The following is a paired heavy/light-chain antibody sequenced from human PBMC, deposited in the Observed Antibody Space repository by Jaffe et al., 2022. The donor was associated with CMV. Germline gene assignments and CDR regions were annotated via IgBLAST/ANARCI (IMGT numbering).Heavy chain of an antibody. D-gene: IGHD2-2*01. V-gene: IGHV3-72*01. Sequence: EVQLVESGGGLVQPGGSLRLSCAASGFTFSDYYMDWVRQAPGKGLEWVGRTRNKANSYTTEYAASVKGRFTISRDDSKNSLYLQMNSLKTEDTAVYYCTRAAGTTWSTAMVDYWGQGTLVTVSS. CDR1: GFTFSDYY. J-gene: IGHJ4*02. CDR3: TRAAGTTWSTAMVDY. CDR2: TRNKANSYTT.
Light chain of an antibody. J-gene: IGKJ4*01. CDR1: QGISNY. CDR2: AAS. V-gene: IGKV1-9*01. Sequence: DIQLTQSPSFLSASVGDRVTITCRASQGISNYLAWYQQKPGKAPKLLIYAASTLQSGVPSRFSGSGSGTEFTLTISSLQPEDFTTYYCQQLNSYPLTFGGGTKVEI. CDR3: QQLNSYPLT.